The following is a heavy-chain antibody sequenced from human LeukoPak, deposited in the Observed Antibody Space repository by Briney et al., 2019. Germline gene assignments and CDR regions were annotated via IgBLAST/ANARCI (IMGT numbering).Heavy chain of an antibody. V-gene: IGHV4-31*03. CDR2: IYYSGST. D-gene: IGHD5-12*01. Sequence: PSQTLSLTCTVSGGSISSGGYYWSWIRQHPGKGLEWIGYIYYSGSTYYNPSLKSRVTISVDTSKNQFSLKLSSVTAADTAVCYCARDCWIGASYSFDIWGQGTMGTVSS. CDR3: ARDCWIGASYSFDI. J-gene: IGHJ3*02. CDR1: GGSISSGGYY.